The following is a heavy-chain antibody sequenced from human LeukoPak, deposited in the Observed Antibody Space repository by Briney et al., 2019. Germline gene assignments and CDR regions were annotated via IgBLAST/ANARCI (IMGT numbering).Heavy chain of an antibody. V-gene: IGHV3-7*05. CDR2: IKRDGSEK. CDR1: GFTFSNNW. Sequence: GGSLRLSCAASGFTFSNNWMSWVRQAPGKGLEWVASIKRDGSEKYYVDSVKGRFTISIDNAKNSLYLQMNSLRAEDTAVYYCARGGHFDLSGQGTLVTVSS. CDR3: ARGGHFDL. J-gene: IGHJ4*02.